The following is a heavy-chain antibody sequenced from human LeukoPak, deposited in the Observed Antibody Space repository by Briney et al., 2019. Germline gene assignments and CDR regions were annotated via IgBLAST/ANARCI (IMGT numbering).Heavy chain of an antibody. D-gene: IGHD5-18*01. CDR2: IYYSGST. CDR3: ARGGHTAVDY. J-gene: IGHJ4*02. V-gene: IGHV4-30-4*08. Sequence: SETLSLTCTVSGGSISSGDYYWSWIRQPPGKGLEWIGYIYYSGSTYYNPSLKSRVTISVDTSKNQFSLKLSPVTAADTAVYYCARGGHTAVDYWGQGTLVTVSS. CDR1: GGSISSGDYY.